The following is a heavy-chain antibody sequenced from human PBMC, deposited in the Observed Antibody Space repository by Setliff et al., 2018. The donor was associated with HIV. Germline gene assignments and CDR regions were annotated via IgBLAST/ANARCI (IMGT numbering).Heavy chain of an antibody. Sequence: GGSLRLSCAASGFTFSTYAMTWVRQGPGKGLEWVSGISGGGGTTYYAAAVKGRFTISRDNSKNTAYLQMNSLKTEDTAVYYCTRHGFYYDGHHYGMDVWGQGTTVTVSS. CDR2: ISGGGGTT. D-gene: IGHD3-22*01. V-gene: IGHV3-23*01. J-gene: IGHJ6*02. CDR3: TRHGFYYDGHHYGMDV. CDR1: GFTFSTYA.